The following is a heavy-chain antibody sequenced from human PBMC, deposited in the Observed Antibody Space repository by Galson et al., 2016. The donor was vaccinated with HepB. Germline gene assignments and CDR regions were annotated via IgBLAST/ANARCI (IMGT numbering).Heavy chain of an antibody. CDR1: GFNFNIFA. CDR3: ARTAKLSSSGHYLDY. CDR2: IWYDGYYK. D-gene: IGHD1-1*01. J-gene: IGHJ4*02. V-gene: IGHV3-33*01. Sequence: SLRLSCPASGFNFNIFAMHWVRQAPGKGLEWVAVIWYDGYYKYYGDSVKGRFTISRDNSENTLYLQMDSLTTEDTAVYYCARTAKLSSSGHYLDYWGQGTLVTVSS.